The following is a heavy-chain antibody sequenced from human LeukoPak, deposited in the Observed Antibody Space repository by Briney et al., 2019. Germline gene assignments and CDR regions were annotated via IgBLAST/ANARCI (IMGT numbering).Heavy chain of an antibody. CDR2: ISGSGGST. D-gene: IGHD3-3*01. Sequence: GGSLRLSCAASGFTFSSYAMSWVRQAPGKGLEWVSDISGSGGSTYYADSVKGRFTISRANSKNTLYLQMNSLRAEDTAVYYCVPRKEWSCYMDVWGKGTTVTISS. J-gene: IGHJ6*03. CDR1: GFTFSSYA. V-gene: IGHV3-23*01. CDR3: VPRKEWSCYMDV.